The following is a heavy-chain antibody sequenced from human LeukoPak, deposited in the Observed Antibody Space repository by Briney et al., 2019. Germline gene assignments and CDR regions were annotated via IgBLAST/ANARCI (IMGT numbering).Heavy chain of an antibody. CDR3: ARGPDKQWLAHYYYYYMDV. CDR1: GYTFTGYY. V-gene: IGHV1-2*02. D-gene: IGHD6-19*01. Sequence: ASVKVSCKASGYTFTGYYMRWVRQAPGQGLEWMGWINPNSGGTNYAQKFQGRVTMTRDTSISTAYMELSRLRSDDTAVYYCARGPDKQWLAHYYYYYMDVWGKGTTVTVSS. J-gene: IGHJ6*03. CDR2: INPNSGGT.